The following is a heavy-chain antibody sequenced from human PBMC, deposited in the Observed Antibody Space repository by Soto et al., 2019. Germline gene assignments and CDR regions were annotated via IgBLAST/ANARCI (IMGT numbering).Heavy chain of an antibody. CDR2: ISAYNGNT. D-gene: IGHD1-26*01. CDR3: ARDGTYGGSYSASGHYYYYYGMDV. Sequence: QVQLVQSGAEVKKPGASVKVSCKASGYTFTSYGISWVRQAPGQGLEWMGWISAYNGNTNNAQKLQGRVTMTTDTSTSTAYTVLRSRRADDTAVYYCARDGTYGGSYSASGHYYYYYGMDVWGQGTTVTVSS. J-gene: IGHJ6*02. V-gene: IGHV1-18*01. CDR1: GYTFTSYG.